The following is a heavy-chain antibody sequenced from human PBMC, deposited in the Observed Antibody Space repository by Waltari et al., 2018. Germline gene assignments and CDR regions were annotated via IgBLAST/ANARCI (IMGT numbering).Heavy chain of an antibody. D-gene: IGHD2-15*01. CDR2: ITWNGARA. V-gene: IGHV3-20*01. CDR3: ARDPTVVPYYYMDV. Sequence: EVQVVESGGRVVRPGGSLGLACVASGFTFSYYVLSWVRQPPGKGLEWVSSITWNGARAGYADSVKGRFTISRDNAKNSLYLEMNDLRAEDTALYHCARDPTVVPYYYMDVWGKGTTVTVSS. J-gene: IGHJ6*03. CDR1: GFTFSYYV.